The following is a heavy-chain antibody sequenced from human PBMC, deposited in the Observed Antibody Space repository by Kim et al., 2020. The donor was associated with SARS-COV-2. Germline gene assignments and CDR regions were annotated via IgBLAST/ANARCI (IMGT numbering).Heavy chain of an antibody. CDR2: ISSSSTI. J-gene: IGHJ4*02. Sequence: GGSLRLSCAASGFTFSRYSMNWVRQAPGKGLEWVSYISSSSTIYYADSVKGRFTISRDNAENSVSLQMISLRDEDTAVYFCSRSGNFRIDYWGQGTLVTV. CDR1: GFTFSRYS. V-gene: IGHV3-48*02. CDR3: SRSGNFRIDY.